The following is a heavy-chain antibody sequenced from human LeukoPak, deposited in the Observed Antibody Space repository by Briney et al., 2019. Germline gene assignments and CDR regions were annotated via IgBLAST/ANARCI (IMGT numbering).Heavy chain of an antibody. D-gene: IGHD1-26*01. CDR1: GFTFSSYA. Sequence: GGSLRLSCAASGFTFSSYAMSWVRQAPGKGLEWVSAISGSGGSTYYADSVKGRFTISRDNAKNSLYLQMNSLRAEDTAVYYCARDMGVGATTYYYYGMDVWGQGTTVTVSS. V-gene: IGHV3-23*01. CDR2: ISGSGGST. CDR3: ARDMGVGATTYYYYGMDV. J-gene: IGHJ6*02.